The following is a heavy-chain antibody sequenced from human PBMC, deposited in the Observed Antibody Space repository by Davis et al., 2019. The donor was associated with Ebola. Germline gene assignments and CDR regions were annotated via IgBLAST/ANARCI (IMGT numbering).Heavy chain of an antibody. CDR3: ARDPFHGMDV. CDR1: AASISSTHYFWG. Sequence: MPSETLSLTCTVSAASISSTHYFWGWGWIRQPPGKGLEWIGNIFYNDYPNYNPTLESRVTISEDTSRNQFSLKLSSVTAADTAVYYCARDPFHGMDVWGQGTTVTVSS. J-gene: IGHJ6*02. V-gene: IGHV4-39*07. CDR2: IFYNDYP.